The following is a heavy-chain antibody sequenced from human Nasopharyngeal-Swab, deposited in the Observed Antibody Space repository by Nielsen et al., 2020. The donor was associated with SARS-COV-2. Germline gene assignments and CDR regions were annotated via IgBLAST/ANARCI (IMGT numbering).Heavy chain of an antibody. D-gene: IGHD3-16*02. V-gene: IGHV3-33*01. Sequence: WIRQPPGKGLEWVAVIWYDGSNKYYADSVKGRFTISRDNSKNTLYPQMNSLRAEDTAVYYCAREQMITFGGVIVTGYFDYWGQGTLVTVSS. J-gene: IGHJ4*02. CDR2: IWYDGSNK. CDR3: AREQMITFGGVIVTGYFDY.